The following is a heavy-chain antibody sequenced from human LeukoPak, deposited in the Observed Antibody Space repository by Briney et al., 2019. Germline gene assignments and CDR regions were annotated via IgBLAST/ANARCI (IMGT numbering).Heavy chain of an antibody. CDR3: ARDEPTVTTGPPVGS. D-gene: IGHD4-17*01. Sequence: PGGSLRLSCAASAFTFSYYGMHWVRQAPGKGLEWVAVIWANGNDEYYADSVKGRFAISRDNSKNTLYLQMNSLRAEDTAVYYCARDEPTVTTGPPVGSWGQGTLVTVAS. CDR2: IWANGNDE. CDR1: AFTFSYYG. V-gene: IGHV3-33*01. J-gene: IGHJ4*02.